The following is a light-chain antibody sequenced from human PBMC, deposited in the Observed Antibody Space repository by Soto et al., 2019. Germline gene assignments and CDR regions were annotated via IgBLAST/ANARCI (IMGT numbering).Light chain of an antibody. J-gene: IGLJ3*02. V-gene: IGLV2-23*02. CDR2: EVS. CDR3: CAYAGSSTWV. Sequence: QSALTQPASVSGSPGQSITISCTGTSSDVGSYNLVSWYQQHPGKAPKLMIYEVSKRPSGVSNRFSGSKSGNTAYLTISGLQAEDEADYDCCAYAGSSTWVFGGGTKVPS. CDR1: SSDVGSYNL.